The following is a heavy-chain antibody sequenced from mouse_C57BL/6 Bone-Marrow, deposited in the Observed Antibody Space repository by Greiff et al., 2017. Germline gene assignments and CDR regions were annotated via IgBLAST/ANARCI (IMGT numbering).Heavy chain of an antibody. D-gene: IGHD1-1*01. CDR1: GFTFSDYG. Sequence: EVKLLESGGGLVKPGGSLKLSCAASGFTFSDYGMHWVRQAPEKGLEWVAYISSGSSTIYYADTVKGRFTISRDNGKNTLFLQMTRLRSEETAMYYCARLRSYFDYWGQGTTLTVSS. CDR2: ISSGSSTI. V-gene: IGHV5-17*01. CDR3: ARLRSYFDY. J-gene: IGHJ2*01.